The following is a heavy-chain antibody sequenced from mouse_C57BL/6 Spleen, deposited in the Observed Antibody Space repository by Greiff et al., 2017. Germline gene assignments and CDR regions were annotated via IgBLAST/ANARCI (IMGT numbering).Heavy chain of an antibody. J-gene: IGHJ1*03. Sequence: EVQLQQSGAELVRPGASVKLSCTASGFNIKDYYMHWVKQRPEQGLEWIGRIDPEDGDTEYAPKFQGKATMTADTSSNTAYLQLRSLTSEDTAVSYGTRDDYGNIHWYFEGWGTGTTVT. CDR3: TRDDYGNIHWYFEG. CDR1: GFNIKDYY. V-gene: IGHV14-1*01. CDR2: IDPEDGDT. D-gene: IGHD1-1*01.